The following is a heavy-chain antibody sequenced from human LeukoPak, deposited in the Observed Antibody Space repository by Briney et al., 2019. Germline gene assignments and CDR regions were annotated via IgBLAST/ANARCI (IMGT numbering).Heavy chain of an antibody. CDR2: ITSSGGDT. J-gene: IGHJ4*02. CDR3: ARGSRGTYDC. V-gene: IGHV3-23*01. D-gene: IGHD3-16*01. CDR1: GFTFSSYA. Sequence: GGSPRLSCAASGFTFSSYALAWVRQAPGKGLEWVSSITSSGGDTYYVDSVKGRFTISRDNSKNTLYLQMNSLRAEDTAVYYCARGSRGTYDCWGQGTLVTVSS.